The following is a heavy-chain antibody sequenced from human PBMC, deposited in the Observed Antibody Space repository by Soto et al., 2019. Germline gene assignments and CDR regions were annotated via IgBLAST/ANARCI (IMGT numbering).Heavy chain of an antibody. CDR2: IIPIFGTA. J-gene: IGHJ5*02. Sequence: QVQLVQSGAEVKKPGSSVKVSCKASGGTFSSYAICWVRQAPGQGLEWMGGIIPIFGTANYAQKFQGRVTITADKSTSTAYMELSSLRSEDTAVYYCARDYPDHYDSSGYYSGGWFDPWGQGTLVTVSS. CDR1: GGTFSSYA. D-gene: IGHD3-22*01. V-gene: IGHV1-69*06. CDR3: ARDYPDHYDSSGYYSGGWFDP.